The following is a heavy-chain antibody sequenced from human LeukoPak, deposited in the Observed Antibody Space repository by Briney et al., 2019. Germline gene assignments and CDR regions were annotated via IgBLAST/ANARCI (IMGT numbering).Heavy chain of an antibody. V-gene: IGHV4-31*03. CDR2: IDDSGNA. CDR1: GGSISSGGYY. D-gene: IGHD3-22*01. CDR3: SRHRVDYDSSGYYYSPFDY. Sequence: RSQTLSLTCTVSGGSISSGGYYWSWIRQHPGKGLEWIGRIDDSGNAYYNPSLKSRITISVHTSKNEFSLRLSSVTAADTAVYYCSRHRVDYDSSGYYYSPFDYWGQGTLVTVSS. J-gene: IGHJ4*02.